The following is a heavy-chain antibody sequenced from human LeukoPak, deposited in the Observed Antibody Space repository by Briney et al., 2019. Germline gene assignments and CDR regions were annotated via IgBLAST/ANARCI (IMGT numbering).Heavy chain of an antibody. Sequence: PSENLSLNCTVSGGSISSYYWSWMRQPPGKGLEGIGYIYYSGSTNYNPSLKSRVTISVDTSKNQFSLKLSSVTATDTAVYYCARARRIAAAGYDYWGEGTLVTVSS. CDR1: GGSISSYY. V-gene: IGHV4-59*01. D-gene: IGHD6-13*01. CDR3: ARARRIAAAGYDY. CDR2: IYYSGST. J-gene: IGHJ4*02.